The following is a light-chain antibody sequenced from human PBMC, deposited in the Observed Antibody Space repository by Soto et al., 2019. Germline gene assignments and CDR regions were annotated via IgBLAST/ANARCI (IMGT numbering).Light chain of an antibody. V-gene: IGKV3D-15*01. Sequence: EIVMTQSPATLSVSPGERATLSCRASQSISSNLAWYQQKPGQAPRLLIYGESTGATGIPARFSGSGSGTEFTLTISSLQSEDFAVYYCQQYNNWPPWTFGQGTKVEIK. CDR3: QQYNNWPPWT. J-gene: IGKJ1*01. CDR1: QSISSN. CDR2: GES.